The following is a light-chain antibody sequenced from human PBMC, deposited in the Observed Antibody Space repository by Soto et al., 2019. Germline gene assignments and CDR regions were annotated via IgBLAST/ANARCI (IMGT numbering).Light chain of an antibody. CDR2: DVS. CDR1: SSDVGGYNY. Sequence: QSVLTQPASVSGSPGQSITISCTGTSSDVGGYNYVSWYQQHPGKAPKLIIYDVSNRPSGVSNRFSGSKSGNTASLTISGLQAEDEADYYCSSYTSGSTLVFGGGTKLTVL. V-gene: IGLV2-14*01. CDR3: SSYTSGSTLV. J-gene: IGLJ2*01.